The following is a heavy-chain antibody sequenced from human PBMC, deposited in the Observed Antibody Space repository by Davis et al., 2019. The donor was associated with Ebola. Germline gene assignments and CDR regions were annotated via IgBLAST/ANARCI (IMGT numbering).Heavy chain of an antibody. Sequence: SVKVSCEASGGTFSSYAISWVRQAPGQGLEWMGGIIPIFGTANYAQKFQGRVTITADESTSTAYMELSSLRSEDTAVYYCARGGSYYDFWSGWGSDYYYYGMDVWGQGTTVTVSS. CDR3: ARGGSYYDFWSGWGSDYYYYGMDV. V-gene: IGHV1-69*13. CDR2: IIPIFGTA. J-gene: IGHJ6*02. CDR1: GGTFSSYA. D-gene: IGHD3-3*01.